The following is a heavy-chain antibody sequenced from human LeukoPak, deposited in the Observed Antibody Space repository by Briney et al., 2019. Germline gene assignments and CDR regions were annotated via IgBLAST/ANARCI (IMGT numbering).Heavy chain of an antibody. D-gene: IGHD6-19*01. Sequence: GGSLRLSCAASGFTFSDFYMSWIRQAPGKGLEWVSFISTSGSSIHYADSVRGRFTISRDNAKNSLYLQMDSLRVEDTAVYYCARDTVAGQIYFDHWGQGTLVTVSS. CDR3: ARDTVAGQIYFDH. J-gene: IGHJ4*02. CDR2: ISTSGSSI. CDR1: GFTFSDFY. V-gene: IGHV3-11*01.